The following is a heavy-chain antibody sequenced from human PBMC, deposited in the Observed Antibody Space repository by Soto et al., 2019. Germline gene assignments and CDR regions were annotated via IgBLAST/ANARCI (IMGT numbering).Heavy chain of an antibody. D-gene: IGHD3-22*01. J-gene: IGHJ3*02. CDR3: AHRRSYYDSSGYYEAFDI. V-gene: IGHV2-5*02. Sequence: SGPTLVNPTQTLTLTCTFSGFSLSTSGVGVGWIRQPPGKALEWLALIYWDDDKRYSPSLKSRLTITKDTSKNQVVLTMTNMDPVDTATYYCAHRRSYYDSSGYYEAFDIWGQGTMVTVSS. CDR2: IYWDDDK. CDR1: GFSLSTSGVG.